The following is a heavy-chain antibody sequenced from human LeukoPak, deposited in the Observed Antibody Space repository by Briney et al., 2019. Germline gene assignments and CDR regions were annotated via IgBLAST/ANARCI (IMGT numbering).Heavy chain of an antibody. CDR3: AREEYSGSYYNYYYYMDV. V-gene: IGHV3-21*01. D-gene: IGHD1-26*01. Sequence: GGSLRLSCAASGFTFSSYSMNWVRQAPGKGLEWVSSISSSSSYIYYADSVKGRFTISRDNAKNSLYLQMNSLRAEDTAVYYCAREEYSGSYYNYYYYMDVWGKGTTVTVSS. CDR2: ISSSSSYI. J-gene: IGHJ6*03. CDR1: GFTFSSYS.